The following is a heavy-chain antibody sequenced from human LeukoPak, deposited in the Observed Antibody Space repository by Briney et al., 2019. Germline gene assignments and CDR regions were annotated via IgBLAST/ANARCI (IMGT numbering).Heavy chain of an antibody. Sequence: GGSLRLSCAASGFTFSSYAMSWVRQAPGKGLEWVSAISGSGGSTYYADSVKGRFTISRDNSKNTLYLQMNSLRAEDTAVYYCARVYSLMDRAEYYFDSWGQGTLVTVSS. CDR1: GFTFSSYA. CDR2: ISGSGGST. V-gene: IGHV3-23*01. J-gene: IGHJ4*02. D-gene: IGHD2-21*01. CDR3: ARVYSLMDRAEYYFDS.